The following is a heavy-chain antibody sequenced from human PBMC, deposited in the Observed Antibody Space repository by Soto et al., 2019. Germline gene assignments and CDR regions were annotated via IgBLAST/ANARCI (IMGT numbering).Heavy chain of an antibody. J-gene: IGHJ4*02. Sequence: ASVKVSCKASGYTFTSYGISWVRQAPGQGLEWMGWISAYNGNTNYAQKLQGRVTMTTDTSTSTAYMELRSLRSDDTAVYYCASSIGYCSSTSCYTVGYFDYWGQGTLVTVSS. CDR2: ISAYNGNT. CDR3: ASSIGYCSSTSCYTVGYFDY. CDR1: GYTFTSYG. D-gene: IGHD2-2*02. V-gene: IGHV1-18*01.